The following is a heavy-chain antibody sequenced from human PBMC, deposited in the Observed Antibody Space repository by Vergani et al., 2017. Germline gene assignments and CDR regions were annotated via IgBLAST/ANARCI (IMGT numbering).Heavy chain of an antibody. CDR3: ARVLGSYRHCLDY. CDR1: GFTFSSYS. J-gene: IGHJ4*02. Sequence: EVQLVESGGGLVKPGGSLRLSCAASGFTFSSYSMNWVRQAPGTGLEWVSFISSSSSYIYYADSEKGRFTICRDNAKNSLYLQMNSRRAEDTSVYYCARVLGSYRHCLDYWDQGTLVTVSS. V-gene: IGHV3-21*01. CDR2: ISSSSSYI. D-gene: IGHD1-26*01.